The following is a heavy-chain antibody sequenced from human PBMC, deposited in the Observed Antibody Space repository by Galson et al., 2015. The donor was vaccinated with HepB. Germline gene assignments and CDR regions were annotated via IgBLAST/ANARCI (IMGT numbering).Heavy chain of an antibody. D-gene: IGHD6-19*01. Sequence: SLRLSCAASGFTFSSYGMNWVRQAPGEGLEWVSGISGSGSTYYADSVEGRFTISRDNSKNTLYLQMNSLRAEDTSVYYCAKDTAGWPEILDSWGQGSLVTDSS. CDR2: ISGSGST. J-gene: IGHJ4*02. CDR3: AKDTAGWPEILDS. V-gene: IGHV3-23*01. CDR1: GFTFSSYG.